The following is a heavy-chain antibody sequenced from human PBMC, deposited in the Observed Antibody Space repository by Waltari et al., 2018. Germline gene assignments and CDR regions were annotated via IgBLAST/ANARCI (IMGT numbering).Heavy chain of an antibody. CDR1: VGSFSAYY. CDR3: ARGKESRYQLLRSGFDI. Sequence: QVQLQQWGAGLLTPSETLSLTCAVYVGSFSAYYWSWIRQPPGKGLEWIGEINHSGSINYNPSLKSRVTMSVDTSRNQFSLRLSSVTAADTAVYYCARGKESRYQLLRSGFDIWGQGTMVTVSS. D-gene: IGHD2-2*01. V-gene: IGHV4-34*01. J-gene: IGHJ3*02. CDR2: INHSGSI.